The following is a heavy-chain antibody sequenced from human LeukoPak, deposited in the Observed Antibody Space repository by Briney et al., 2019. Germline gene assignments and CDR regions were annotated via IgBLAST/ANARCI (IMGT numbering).Heavy chain of an antibody. CDR3: ARADHRGIHDPLDS. J-gene: IGHJ3*02. V-gene: IGHV3-21*01. CDR2: ISASSIYT. CDR1: GFTFSSYS. Sequence: GGSLRLSCAASGFTFSSYSMNWVRQAPGKGLEWVSSISASSIYTYYAASVKGRFTISRDNAKTSLYLQMNSLRAEDTAVYYCARADHRGIHDPLDSWGQGTMVTVSA.